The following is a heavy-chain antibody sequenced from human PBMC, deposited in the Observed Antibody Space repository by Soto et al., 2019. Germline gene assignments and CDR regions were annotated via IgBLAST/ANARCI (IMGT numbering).Heavy chain of an antibody. J-gene: IGHJ4*02. Sequence: EVKLLESGGDLVQPGGSLKLSCAASGFIFSAYAMSWVRQAPGKGLEWVSTISDTIGATDYADSVKGRFTISRDISRNTLYLEMNNLRAEDTAMYYCAKAQWLLGGDYFDSWGQGALVTVSS. CDR3: AKAQWLLGGDYFDS. CDR2: ISDTIGAT. V-gene: IGHV3-23*01. D-gene: IGHD6-19*01. CDR1: GFIFSAYA.